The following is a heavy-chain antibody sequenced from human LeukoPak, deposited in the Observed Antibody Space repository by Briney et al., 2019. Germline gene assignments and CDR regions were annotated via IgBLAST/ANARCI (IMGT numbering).Heavy chain of an antibody. J-gene: IGHJ3*02. Sequence: GGSLRLSCAASGFTFNTYAMSWVRQAPGKGLEWVSAINGRTFTTYYADSVQGRFTISRDNSKNTQYLQMNSLTTEYTAVYYCTTVVGDGYNYPAFDIWGQGTMVTVSS. CDR2: INGRTFTT. CDR3: TTVVGDGYNYPAFDI. V-gene: IGHV3-23*01. D-gene: IGHD5-24*01. CDR1: GFTFNTYA.